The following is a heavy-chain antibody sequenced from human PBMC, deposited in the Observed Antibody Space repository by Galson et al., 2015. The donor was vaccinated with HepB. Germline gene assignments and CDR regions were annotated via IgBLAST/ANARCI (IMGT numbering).Heavy chain of an antibody. V-gene: IGHV1-2*06. CDR3: ARQSSSSAMDAFDI. Sequence: SVKVSCKASGCTFTGYYMRWVRQAPGQGLEWMGRIIPNSGGTNYAQKFQGRVTMTKDTSISTAYMELSRLRSDDTAVYYCARQSSSSAMDAFDIWGQGTMVTVSS. J-gene: IGHJ3*02. CDR2: IIPNSGGT. D-gene: IGHD6-13*01. CDR1: GCTFTGYY.